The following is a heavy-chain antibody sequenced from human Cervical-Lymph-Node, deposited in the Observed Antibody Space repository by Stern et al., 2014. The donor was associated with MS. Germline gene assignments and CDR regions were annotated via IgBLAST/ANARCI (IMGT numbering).Heavy chain of an antibody. CDR2: ISISGDYT. CDR1: GFPFSSYA. Sequence: EVQLVESGGGLVKPGGSLRLSCAASGFPFSSYAMTWVRQAPGQGLEWISSISISGDYTYYADSVKGRFTISRDNAKNSLHLQMNSLSAEDTAVYYCARASNTISYYYHGMDVWGQGTTVTVSS. J-gene: IGHJ6*02. V-gene: IGHV3-21*01. D-gene: IGHD2-2*01. CDR3: ARASNTISYYYHGMDV.